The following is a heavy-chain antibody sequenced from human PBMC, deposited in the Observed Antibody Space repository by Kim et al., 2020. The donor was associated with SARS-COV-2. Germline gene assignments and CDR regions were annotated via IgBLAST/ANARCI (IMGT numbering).Heavy chain of an antibody. D-gene: IGHD1-26*01. J-gene: IGHJ4*02. CDR1: GFTFSGYW. Sequence: GGSLRLSCAASGFTFSGYWMHWVRQAPGQGLVWVSRINPDGSHTTYADSVRGRFTSSRDNTKNTLYLQMNGLRAEDTAVYYCASDYPEDGGSYCYDYWGQGTLVTVSS. CDR3: ASDYPEDGGSYCYDY. CDR2: INPDGSHT. V-gene: IGHV3-74*01.